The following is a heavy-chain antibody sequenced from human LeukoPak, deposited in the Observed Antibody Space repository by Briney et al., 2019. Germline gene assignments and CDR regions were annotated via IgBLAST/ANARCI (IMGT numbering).Heavy chain of an antibody. D-gene: IGHD1-1*01. J-gene: IGHJ4*02. Sequence: GGSLRLSCAASGFIFSSYSMNWVRQAPGKGLEWVSSISSSSGYIYYADSVKGRFTISRDNAKNSLYLQMNSLRAEDTALYYCAKDNERRSRVLRNPFDYWGQGTLVTVSS. CDR1: GFIFSSYS. CDR3: AKDNERRSRVLRNPFDY. CDR2: ISSSSGYI. V-gene: IGHV3-21*04.